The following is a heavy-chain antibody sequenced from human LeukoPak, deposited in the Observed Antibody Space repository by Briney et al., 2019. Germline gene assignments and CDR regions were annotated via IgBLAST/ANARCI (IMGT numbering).Heavy chain of an antibody. CDR1: GDSISSYY. CDR2: IYYSGST. Sequence: KPSETLSLTCTVSGDSISSYYLSWIRQPPGKGLEWIGYIYYSGSTNYNPSLKSRVTISVDTSKNQFSLKLSSVTAADTAVYYCARVGYCSSTSCYRFDPWGQGTLVTVSS. V-gene: IGHV4-59*12. D-gene: IGHD2-2*03. CDR3: ARVGYCSSTSCYRFDP. J-gene: IGHJ5*02.